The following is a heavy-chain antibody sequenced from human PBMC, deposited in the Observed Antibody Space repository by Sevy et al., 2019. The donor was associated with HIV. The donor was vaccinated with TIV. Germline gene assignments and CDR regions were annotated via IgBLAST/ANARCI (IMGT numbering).Heavy chain of an antibody. CDR3: VRAIAKDGSF. V-gene: IGHV3-7*01. Sequence: GGSLRLSCVASGLSLNNYWMNWVRQAPGKGLEWVANINQDGSVKYYVESVRGRFTISRDNARNLVFLQMSSLRVDDSALYYCVRAIAKDGSFWGQGTLVTVSS. CDR2: INQDGSVK. D-gene: IGHD6-13*01. CDR1: GLSLNNYW. J-gene: IGHJ4*02.